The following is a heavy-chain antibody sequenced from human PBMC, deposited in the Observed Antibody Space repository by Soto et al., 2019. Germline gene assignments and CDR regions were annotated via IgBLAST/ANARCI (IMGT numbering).Heavy chain of an antibody. V-gene: IGHV1-18*01. Sequence: QVQLVQSGAEVKKPGASVKFSCKASGYTFTSYGISWVLQAPGQGLEWMGWISAYNGNTNYAQKLQGRVTMTTDTSTSTAYMELRSLRSDDTAVYYCARRRDSDDYGDYVLDYWGQGTLVTVSS. CDR1: GYTFTSYG. J-gene: IGHJ4*02. CDR2: ISAYNGNT. D-gene: IGHD4-17*01. CDR3: ARRRDSDDYGDYVLDY.